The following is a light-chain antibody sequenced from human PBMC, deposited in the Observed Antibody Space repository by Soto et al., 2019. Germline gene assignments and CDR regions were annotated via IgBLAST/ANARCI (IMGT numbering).Light chain of an antibody. CDR2: DAS. Sequence: EIVLTQSPGTLSLSPGERATFSCRASQSVSSSYIAWYQQKPGQAPRLLIYDASNRATGIPARFSGSGSGTDFTLTISSLEPEDFAVYYCQQRSNWPLTFGGGTKVEIK. CDR3: QQRSNWPLT. J-gene: IGKJ4*01. CDR1: QSVSSSY. V-gene: IGKV3-11*01.